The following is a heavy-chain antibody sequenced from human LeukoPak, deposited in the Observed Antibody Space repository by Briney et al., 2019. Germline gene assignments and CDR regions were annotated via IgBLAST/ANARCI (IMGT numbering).Heavy chain of an antibody. CDR1: GYTFTDYY. CDR2: INLNAGGT. J-gene: IGHJ4*02. D-gene: IGHD1-1*01. CDR3: ARGRRQGGSATQLDGY. Sequence: ASVKVSCKASGYTFTDYYMHWVRQAPGQGLEWMGWINLNAGGTSYAQKFQGSVTMTRDTSNSTAYMELSSLRSDDTAVYFCARGRRQGGSATQLDGYWGQGTLVTVSS. V-gene: IGHV1-2*04.